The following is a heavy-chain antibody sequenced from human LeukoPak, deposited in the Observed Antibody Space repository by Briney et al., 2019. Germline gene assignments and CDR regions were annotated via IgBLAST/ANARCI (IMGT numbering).Heavy chain of an antibody. V-gene: IGHV1-69*04. Sequence: GSSVKVSCKASGGTFSSYAISWVRQAPGQGLEWMGRIIPILGVANYAQKFQGRVTITADKSTSTAYMELSSLSSEDTAVYYCARDPLYSGYDHGWFDPWGQGTLVTVSS. J-gene: IGHJ5*02. CDR3: ARDPLYSGYDHGWFDP. CDR1: GGTFSSYA. CDR2: IIPILGVA. D-gene: IGHD5-12*01.